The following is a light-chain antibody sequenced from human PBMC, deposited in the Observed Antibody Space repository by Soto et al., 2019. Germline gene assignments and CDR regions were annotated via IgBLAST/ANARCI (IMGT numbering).Light chain of an antibody. CDR2: EGS. CDR1: SSDVGSYNL. Sequence: QSVLTQPASVSGSPGQSITISCTGTSSDVGSYNLVSWYQQHPGKAPKLMIYEGSKRPSGVSNRFSGSKSGNTASLTIPGLPAEDEADYYCCSYAGSRVFGGGTKLTVL. J-gene: IGLJ3*02. CDR3: CSYAGSRV. V-gene: IGLV2-23*01.